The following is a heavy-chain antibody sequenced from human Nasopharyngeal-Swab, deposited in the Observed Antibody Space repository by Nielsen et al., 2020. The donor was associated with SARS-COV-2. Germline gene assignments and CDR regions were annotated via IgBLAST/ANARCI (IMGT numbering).Heavy chain of an antibody. CDR2: INRGGST. J-gene: IGHJ4*02. CDR1: GGSFSGYY. V-gene: IGHV4-34*01. D-gene: IGHD1-1*01. CDR3: ARATGMIDY. Sequence: SETLSLTCAVFGGSFSGYYWSWIRQPPGKGLEWIGEINRGGSTNYNPSLKSRVTISVDTSKNQFSLKLTSVTAADTAVYYCARATGMIDYWGQGTLVTVSS.